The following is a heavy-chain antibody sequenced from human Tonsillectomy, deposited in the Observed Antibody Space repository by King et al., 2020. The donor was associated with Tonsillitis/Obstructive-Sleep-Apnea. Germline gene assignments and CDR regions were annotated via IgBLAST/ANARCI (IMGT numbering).Heavy chain of an antibody. D-gene: IGHD2-2*01. V-gene: IGHV3-21*01. J-gene: IGHJ4*02. CDR2: ISISSRYI. Sequence: QLVQSGGGLVKPGGSLRLSCAASGFTFSSYSMNWVRQAPGKGLEWVSSISISSRYIYYADAVKGRFTISIDNAKNSFDLQMNSLRAEDTAVYYCARARTQYQPLNYWGQGTLVTVSS. CDR1: GFTFSSYS. CDR3: ARARTQYQPLNY.